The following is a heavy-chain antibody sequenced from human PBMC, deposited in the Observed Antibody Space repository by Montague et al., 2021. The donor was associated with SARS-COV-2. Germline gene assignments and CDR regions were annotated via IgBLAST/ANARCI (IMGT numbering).Heavy chain of an antibody. CDR2: ISNSGGRT. CDR1: GFTFSSYA. CDR3: AKSWVVINSYYYYGMDV. D-gene: IGHD3-22*01. V-gene: IGHV3-23*01. J-gene: IGHJ6*02. Sequence: SLRLSCAASGFTFSSYALTWVRQAPGKGLEWVSAISNSGGRTYYADSVKGRFTISRDNSKNTLYLQMNSLRGEDTAIYYCAKSWVVINSYYYYGMDVWGQGTTVTVSS.